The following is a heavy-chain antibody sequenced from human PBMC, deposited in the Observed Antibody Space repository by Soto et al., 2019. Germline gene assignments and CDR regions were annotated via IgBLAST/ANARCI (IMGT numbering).Heavy chain of an antibody. V-gene: IGHV4-4*02. CDR3: VRDSRTGCSSVNCYMH. CDR2: IWHTGRP. Sequence: SETRSLTCDVSGDSLTNNHWWSWVRQAPGKGLEWIGEIWHTGRPNYNPSLKSRVAISIDKSKNHFSLKLTSVTAADTAVYYCVRDSRTGCSSVNCYMHWGQGTLVTVSS. CDR1: GDSLTNNHW. J-gene: IGHJ4*02. D-gene: IGHD2-15*01.